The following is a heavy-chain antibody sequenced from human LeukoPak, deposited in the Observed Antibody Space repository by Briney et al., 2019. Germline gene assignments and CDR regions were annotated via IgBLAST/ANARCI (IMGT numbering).Heavy chain of an antibody. CDR2: IWYDGSNK. V-gene: IGHV3-33*01. CDR1: GFTFSSYG. CDR3: ASIAAAGTGY. J-gene: IGHJ4*02. D-gene: IGHD6-13*01. Sequence: GGSLRLSCAASGFTFSSYGMHWVRQAPGKGQEWVAVIWYDGSNKYYADSVKGRFTISRDNSKNTLYLQMNSLRAEDTAVYYCASIAAAGTGYWGQGTLVTVSS.